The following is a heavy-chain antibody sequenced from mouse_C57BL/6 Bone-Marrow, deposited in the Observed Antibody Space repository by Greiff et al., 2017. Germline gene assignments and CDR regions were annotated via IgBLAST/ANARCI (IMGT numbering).Heavy chain of an antibody. CDR2: FYPGSGSI. CDR1: GYTFTEYT. D-gene: IGHD1-1*01. J-gene: IGHJ4*01. CDR3: ARPLYYCSSCDMDY. Sequence: VMLVESGAELVKPGASVKLSCKASGYTFTEYTIHWVKQRSGQGLEWIGWFYPGSGSIKYNEKFKNKATLTADKSSSTAYMELSRWTSEDSAVYFCARPLYYCSSCDMDYWGQGTSVTVSS. V-gene: IGHV1-62-2*01.